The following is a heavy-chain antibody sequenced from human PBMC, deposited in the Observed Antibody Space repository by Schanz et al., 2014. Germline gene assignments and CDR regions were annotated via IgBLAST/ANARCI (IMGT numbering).Heavy chain of an antibody. V-gene: IGHV4-4*07. CDR2: IFTSGST. J-gene: IGHJ4*02. D-gene: IGHD1-1*01. Sequence: QVQLRESGPGLVKPSKTLSLTCTVSGGSISSYYWSWIRQPAGKGLEWIGRIFTSGSTDYNPCLKSRVTMPGATSKHQSSLRLSAVPAADTAVYYCPKDLEGFDYWGQGTLVTVSS. CDR1: GGSISSYY. CDR3: PKDLEGFDY.